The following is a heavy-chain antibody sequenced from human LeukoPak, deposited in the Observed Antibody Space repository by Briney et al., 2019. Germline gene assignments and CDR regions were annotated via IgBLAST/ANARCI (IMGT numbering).Heavy chain of an antibody. J-gene: IGHJ4*02. CDR1: GFTFSDYY. D-gene: IGHD3-16*02. CDR2: ISSSSSYT. V-gene: IGHV3-11*03. Sequence: PGGSLRLSCAASGFTFSDYYMSWIRQAPGKGLEWVSYISSSSSYTNYADSVKGRFTISRDNAKNSLYLQMNSLRAEDTAVYYCNVWLGVLSDHWGQGTLVTVSS. CDR3: NVWLGVLSDH.